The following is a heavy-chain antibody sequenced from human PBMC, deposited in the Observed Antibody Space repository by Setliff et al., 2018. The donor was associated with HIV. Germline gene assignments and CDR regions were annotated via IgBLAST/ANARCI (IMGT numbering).Heavy chain of an antibody. CDR3: ATSSRIYYYSYMDV. Sequence: ASVKVSCKASGYTFISYGISWVRQASGQGLEWMGWISAYNGNTNYAQKLQARVTMTTDTSTSTAYMELRSLRSDDTAVYYCATSSRIYYYSYMDVWGKGTTVTVSS. D-gene: IGHD2-2*01. CDR1: GYTFISYG. J-gene: IGHJ6*03. CDR2: ISAYNGNT. V-gene: IGHV1-18*01.